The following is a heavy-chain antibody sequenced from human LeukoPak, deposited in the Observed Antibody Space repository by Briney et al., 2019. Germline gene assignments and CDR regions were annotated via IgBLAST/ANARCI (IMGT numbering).Heavy chain of an antibody. D-gene: IGHD3-3*01. Sequence: ASVKVSCEASGYTFTSYGISWVRQAPGQGLEWMGWISAYNGNTNYAQKLQGRVTMTTDTSTSTAYMELRSLRSDDTAVYYCAREGKPYDFWSGYSEGSFDYWGQGTLVTVSS. J-gene: IGHJ4*02. V-gene: IGHV1-18*01. CDR1: GYTFTSYG. CDR3: AREGKPYDFWSGYSEGSFDY. CDR2: ISAYNGNT.